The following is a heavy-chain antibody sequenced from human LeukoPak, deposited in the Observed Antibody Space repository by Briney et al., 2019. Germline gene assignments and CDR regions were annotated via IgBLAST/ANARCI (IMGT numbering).Heavy chain of an antibody. Sequence: SETLSLTCTVSGGSISSYYWSWIRQPPGKGLEWIGYIYYSGSTNYNPSLKSRVTISVDTSKNQFSLKLSSVTAADTAVYYCARHGVYLTGSNWFDPWGQGTLVTVSS. J-gene: IGHJ5*02. D-gene: IGHD3-9*01. CDR2: IYYSGST. CDR3: ARHGVYLTGSNWFDP. V-gene: IGHV4-59*08. CDR1: GGSISSYY.